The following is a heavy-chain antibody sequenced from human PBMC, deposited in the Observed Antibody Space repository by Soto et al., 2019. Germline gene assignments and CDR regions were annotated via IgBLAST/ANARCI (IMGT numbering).Heavy chain of an antibody. V-gene: IGHV4-39*01. CDR1: GGSISSSSYY. D-gene: IGHD6-19*01. CDR2: IYYSGST. CDR3: ARQSMAGTILVVDYFDY. Sequence: QLQLQESGPGLVKPSETLSLTCTVSGGSISSSSYYWGWIRQPPGKGLEWIGSIYYSGSTYYNPSRKSRVNISVDTSKNQFSLKLSSVTAADTAVYYCARQSMAGTILVVDYFDYWGQGTLVTVSS. J-gene: IGHJ4*02.